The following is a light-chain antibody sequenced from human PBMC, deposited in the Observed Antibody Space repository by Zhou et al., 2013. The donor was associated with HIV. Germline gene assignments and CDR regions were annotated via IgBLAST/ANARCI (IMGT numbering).Light chain of an antibody. CDR2: KAS. Sequence: DIQMTQSPSTLSASVGDRVTITCRASQSIRGWLAWYQQKPGKAPKLLIYKASSLESGVPSRFSGSGYGTDFTLTINSLHPEDFATYYCQQANSFPQTFGQGTKLHIK. V-gene: IGKV1-5*03. J-gene: IGKJ2*01. CDR3: QQANSFPQT. CDR1: QSIRGW.